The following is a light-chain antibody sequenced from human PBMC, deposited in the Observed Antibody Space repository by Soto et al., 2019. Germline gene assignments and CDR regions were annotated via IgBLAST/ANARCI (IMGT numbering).Light chain of an antibody. V-gene: IGLV2-14*01. J-gene: IGLJ1*01. CDR3: SSYTSSSTGV. CDR2: EVN. CDR1: SSDVGGYNY. Sequence: QSVLTQPASVSGSPGQSITISCTGTSSDVGGYNYVSWYQQHPGKAPKLMIYEVNYRPSGVSNRFSGSKSGNTASLTISGLQAEDEAGYYCSSYTSSSTGVFGTGTKVTVL.